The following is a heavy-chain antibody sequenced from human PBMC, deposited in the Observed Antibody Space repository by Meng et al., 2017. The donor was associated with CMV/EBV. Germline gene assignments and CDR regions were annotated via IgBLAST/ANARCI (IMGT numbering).Heavy chain of an antibody. J-gene: IGHJ4*02. CDR1: GYSISSSNW. V-gene: IGHV4-28*02. D-gene: IGHD6-13*01. CDR3: ARSNGYSSSWYYFDY. CDR2: IYYRGSI. Sequence: LRLSCAVSGYSISSSNWWGWIRQPPGKGLEWIGYIYYRGSIYYNPSLKSRVTMSVDTSKNQFSLKLNSVTAVDTAVYYCARSNGYSSSWYYFDYWGQGPLATVSS.